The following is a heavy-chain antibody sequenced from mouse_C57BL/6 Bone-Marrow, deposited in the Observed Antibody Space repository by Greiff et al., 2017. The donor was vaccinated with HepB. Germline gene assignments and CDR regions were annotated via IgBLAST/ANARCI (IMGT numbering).Heavy chain of an antibody. CDR2: ISSGGDYI. J-gene: IGHJ3*01. D-gene: IGHD1-1*01. CDR1: GFTFSSYA. V-gene: IGHV5-9-1*02. CDR3: TRAYYYGSSYWFAY. Sequence: EVKVEESGEGLVKPGGSLKLSCAASGFTFSSYAMSWVRQTPEKRLEWVAYISSGGDYIYYADTVKGRFTISRDNARNTLYLQMSSLKSEDTAMYYCTRAYYYGSSYWFAYWGQGTLVTVSA.